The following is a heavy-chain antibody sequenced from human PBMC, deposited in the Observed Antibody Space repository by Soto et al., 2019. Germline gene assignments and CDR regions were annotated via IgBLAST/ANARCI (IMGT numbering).Heavy chain of an antibody. CDR2: INPNSGNI. V-gene: IGHV1-8*01. J-gene: IGHJ4*02. Sequence: ASVKVSCKASGNTFASYDINWVRQATGHGLEWMGWINPNSGNIGYAQKFQGRVTMTRDTAIRTAYIEVSRLRSDDTAVYYCASGRASGSYYLRDYWGQGTLGTVSS. CDR3: ASGRASGSYYLRDY. CDR1: GNTFASYD. D-gene: IGHD3-10*01.